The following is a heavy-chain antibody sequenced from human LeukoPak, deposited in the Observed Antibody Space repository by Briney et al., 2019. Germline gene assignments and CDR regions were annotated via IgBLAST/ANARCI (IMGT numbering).Heavy chain of an antibody. CDR3: ARAKWELLRWVPYPFDY. Sequence: GASVKASCKASGYTFTSYDINWVRQATGQGLEWMGWMNPNSGNTGYAQKFQGRVTITADKSTSTAYMELSSLRSEDTAVYYCARAKWELLRWVPYPFDYRGQGTLVTVSS. CDR1: GYTFTSYD. CDR2: MNPNSGNT. J-gene: IGHJ4*02. D-gene: IGHD1-26*01. V-gene: IGHV1-8*01.